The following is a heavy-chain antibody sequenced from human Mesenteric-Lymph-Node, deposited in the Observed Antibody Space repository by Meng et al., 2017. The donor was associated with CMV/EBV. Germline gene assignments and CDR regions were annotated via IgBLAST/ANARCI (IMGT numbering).Heavy chain of an antibody. V-gene: IGHV4-38-2*02. J-gene: IGHJ6*03. CDR3: TRDADHYYNLDV. CDR1: GYSINGGYY. CDR2: MHRGGNT. Sequence: SETLSLTCSVSGYSINGGYYWGWVRQPPGKGLEWIGNMHRGGNTYYNPSLESRVTISLDTSKSEVSLKLISVTAADSAIYYCTRDADHYYNLDVWGQGTTVTVSS.